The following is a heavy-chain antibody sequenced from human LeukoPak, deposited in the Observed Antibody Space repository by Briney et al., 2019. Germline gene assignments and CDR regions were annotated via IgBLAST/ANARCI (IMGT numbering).Heavy chain of an antibody. Sequence: GGSLRLSCAASGFTFSSYSMNWVRQAPGKGLEWVSSISTSSIYIYYADSVKGRFTISRDNAKNSLYLQMNSLRAEDTAVYYCASWSVEAIDYWGQGTLVTVSS. CDR3: ASWSVEAIDY. CDR1: GFTFSSYS. CDR2: ISTSSIYI. D-gene: IGHD3-3*01. V-gene: IGHV3-21*01. J-gene: IGHJ4*02.